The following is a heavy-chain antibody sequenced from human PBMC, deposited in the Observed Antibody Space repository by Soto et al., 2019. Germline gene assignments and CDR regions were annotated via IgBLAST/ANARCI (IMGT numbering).Heavy chain of an antibody. V-gene: IGHV3-30*18. J-gene: IGHJ4*02. CDR1: GFTFSSYG. D-gene: IGHD4-17*01. CDR3: AKDYGDYVTRGYYFDY. CDR2: ISYDGSNK. Sequence: QVQLVESGGGVVQPGRSLRLSCAASGFTFSSYGMHWVRQAPGKGLEWVAVISYDGSNKYYADSVKGRFTISRDNSKNTLYLQMNSLRAEDTAVYYCAKDYGDYVTRGYYFDYWGQGTLVTVSS.